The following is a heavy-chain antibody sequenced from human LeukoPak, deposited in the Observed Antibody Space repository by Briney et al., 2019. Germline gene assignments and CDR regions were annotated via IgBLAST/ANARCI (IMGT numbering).Heavy chain of an antibody. Sequence: GGSLRLSCAASGFTFSSYGMHWVRQAPGKGLEWVAFIRYDGSNKYYADSVKGRFTISRDNSKNTLYLQMNSLRAEDTAVYYCAKDRDYYDSSGYYDYWGQGTLVTVSS. CDR2: IRYDGSNK. V-gene: IGHV3-30*02. D-gene: IGHD3-22*01. CDR1: GFTFSSYG. CDR3: AKDRDYYDSSGYYDY. J-gene: IGHJ4*02.